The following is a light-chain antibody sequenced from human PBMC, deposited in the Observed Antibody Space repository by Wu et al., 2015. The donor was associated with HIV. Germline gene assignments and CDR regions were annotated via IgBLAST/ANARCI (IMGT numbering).Light chain of an antibody. CDR3: QQYNNWPPLS. J-gene: IGKJ4*01. V-gene: IGKV3-15*01. Sequence: EIVMTQSPATLSVSPGERATLSCRAGQSVSSNLAWYQQKPGQAPRLLIYGASTRATGIPARFSGSGSGTEFTLTISSLQSEDFAVYYCQQYNNWPPLSFGGGTKGGDQT. CDR2: GAS. CDR1: QSVSSN.